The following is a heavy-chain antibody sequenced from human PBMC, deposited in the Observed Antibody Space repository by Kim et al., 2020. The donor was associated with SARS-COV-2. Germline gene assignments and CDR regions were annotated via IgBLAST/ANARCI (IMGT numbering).Heavy chain of an antibody. CDR3: ARHTPGYLVVPAAENW. V-gene: IGHV4-39*01. CDR2: IYYSGST. Sequence: SETLSLTCTVYGGSISSSSYYWGWIRQPPGKGLEWIGSIYYSGSTYYNPSLKSRVTISVDTSKNQFSLKLSSVTAADTAVYYCARHTPGYLVVPAAENW. D-gene: IGHD2-2*01. CDR1: GGSISSSSYY. J-gene: IGHJ5*01.